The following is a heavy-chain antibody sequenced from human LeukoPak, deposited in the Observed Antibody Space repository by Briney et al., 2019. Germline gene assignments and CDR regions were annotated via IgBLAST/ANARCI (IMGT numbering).Heavy chain of an antibody. J-gene: IGHJ4*02. CDR1: GFSFSVYS. CDR2: ISGSSRYI. Sequence: TGGSLRLSCAASGFSFSVYSIDWVRQAPGKGLEWVSSISGSSRYIHHADSVKGRFTISRDNAKNSVFLQMNSLRAEDTAVYYCARVGFPSVWTFDYWGRGTLVTVSS. D-gene: IGHD6-19*01. V-gene: IGHV3-21*01. CDR3: ARVGFPSVWTFDY.